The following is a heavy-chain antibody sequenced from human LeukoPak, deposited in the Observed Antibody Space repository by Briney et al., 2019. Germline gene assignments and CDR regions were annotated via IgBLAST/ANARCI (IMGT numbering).Heavy chain of an antibody. Sequence: GGSLRLSCAASGFTFSIYWMSWVRQAPGKGVEWVANIKQDGSEKYYVDSVKGRFTISRDNAKNSLYLQMNSLRAEDTAVYYCARAPYGDYDDYWGQGTLVTVSS. J-gene: IGHJ4*02. CDR3: ARAPYGDYDDY. CDR1: GFTFSIYW. V-gene: IGHV3-7*01. CDR2: IKQDGSEK. D-gene: IGHD4-17*01.